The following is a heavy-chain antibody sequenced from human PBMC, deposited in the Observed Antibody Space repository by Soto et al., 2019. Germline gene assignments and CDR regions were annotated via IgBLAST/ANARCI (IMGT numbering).Heavy chain of an antibody. Sequence: PSETLSLTCAVSGGSISSGGYSWSWIRQPPGKGLEWIGYIYHSGSTYYNPSLKSRVTISVDRSKNQFSLKLSSVTAADTAVYYCARVESNYYDSSGYYFDYWGQGTMVIVSS. CDR2: IYHSGST. CDR3: ARVESNYYDSSGYYFDY. J-gene: IGHJ4*02. V-gene: IGHV4-30-2*01. CDR1: GGSISSGGYS. D-gene: IGHD3-22*01.